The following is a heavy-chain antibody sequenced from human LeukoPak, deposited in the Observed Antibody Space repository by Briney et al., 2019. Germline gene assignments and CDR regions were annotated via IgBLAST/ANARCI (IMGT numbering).Heavy chain of an antibody. CDR1: GFTFSSYW. D-gene: IGHD5-24*01. Sequence: GGSLRLSCAASGFTFSSYWMSWVRQAPGKGLEWVAHIEEHGSQKYYVDSVKGRFTISRDNAQNSLFLQINSLRAEDTALYYCARILRLHTPRASDIWGQGTMVTVSS. V-gene: IGHV3-7*05. J-gene: IGHJ3*02. CDR2: IEEHGSQK. CDR3: ARILRLHTPRASDI.